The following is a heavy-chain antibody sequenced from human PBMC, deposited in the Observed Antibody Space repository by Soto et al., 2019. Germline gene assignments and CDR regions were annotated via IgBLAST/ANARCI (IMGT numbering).Heavy chain of an antibody. V-gene: IGHV1-69*01. J-gene: IGHJ3*02. CDR1: GGTFSSYA. CDR2: IIPIFGTA. Sequence: QVQLVQSGAEVKKPGSSVKVSCKASGGTFSSYAISWVRQAPGQGLEWMGGIIPIFGTANYAQKFQGRVTITADEATSTAYMELSSLRSEDTAVYYCARDRVVVTAIQNDAFDIWGQGTMVTVSS. D-gene: IGHD2-21*02. CDR3: ARDRVVVTAIQNDAFDI.